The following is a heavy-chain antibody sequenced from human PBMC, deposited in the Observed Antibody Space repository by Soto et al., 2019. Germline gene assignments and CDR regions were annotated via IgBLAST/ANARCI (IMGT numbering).Heavy chain of an antibody. D-gene: IGHD2-2*01. CDR3: AIFCISTSCSKEGPPQDAFDI. J-gene: IGHJ3*02. CDR2: IYYSGST. V-gene: IGHV4-59*08. CDR1: GGSISSYY. Sequence: SETLSLTCTVSGGSISSYYWSWIRQPPGKGLEWIGYIYYSGSTNYNPSLKSRVTISVDTSKNQFSLKLRSVTAADTAVYYCAIFCISTSCSKEGPPQDAFDIWGQGTMVTVSS.